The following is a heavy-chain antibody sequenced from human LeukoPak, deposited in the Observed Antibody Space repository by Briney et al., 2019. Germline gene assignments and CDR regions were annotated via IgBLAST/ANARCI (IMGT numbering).Heavy chain of an antibody. D-gene: IGHD6-19*01. J-gene: IGHJ4*02. CDR1: GFTFDDYA. V-gene: IGHV3-9*01. CDR3: ASDSIAVAGTTFDY. Sequence: GGSLRLSCASSGFTFDDYAMHWVRQAPGKGLEWVSGISWHSGSIGYADSVKGRFTISRDNAKNSLYLQMNSLRAEDTAVYYCASDSIAVAGTTFDYWGQGTLVTVSS. CDR2: ISWHSGSI.